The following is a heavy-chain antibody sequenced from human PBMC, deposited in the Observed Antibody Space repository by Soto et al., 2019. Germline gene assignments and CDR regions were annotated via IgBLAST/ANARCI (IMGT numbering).Heavy chain of an antibody. CDR2: IIPILGIA. CDR1: GGTFSSYT. Sequence: QVQLVQSGAEVKKPGSSVKVSCKASGGTFSSYTISWVRQAPGQGLEWMGRIIPILGIANYAQKFQGRVTITADKSTSTAYMELSSLRSEDTAVYYCARGGGCGGNSGRVYWGQGTLVTVSS. J-gene: IGHJ4*02. CDR3: ARGGGCGGNSGRVY. D-gene: IGHD2-21*02. V-gene: IGHV1-69*02.